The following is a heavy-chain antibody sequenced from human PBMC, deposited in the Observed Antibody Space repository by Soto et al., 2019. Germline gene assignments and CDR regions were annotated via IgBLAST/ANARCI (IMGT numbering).Heavy chain of an antibody. D-gene: IGHD3-10*01. CDR1: GFIFSSFA. CDR2: ISYDGDSK. CDR3: ARGGDWVRGVIIDY. Sequence: QVQLVQSGGGVVQPGRSLRLSCGASGFIFSSFAMHWVRQAPGKGLEWVALISYDGDSKYYADSVRGRFTISRDNSKNTLYLQVNSLTAEDTAVYYCARGGDWVRGVIIDYWGQGTLVTVSS. V-gene: IGHV3-30-3*01. J-gene: IGHJ4*02.